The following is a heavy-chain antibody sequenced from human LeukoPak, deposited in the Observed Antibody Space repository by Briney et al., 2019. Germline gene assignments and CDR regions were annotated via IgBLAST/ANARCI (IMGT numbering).Heavy chain of an antibody. D-gene: IGHD2-15*01. CDR2: IYTSGST. CDR3: ARWSLRGCSGSPCFDY. J-gene: IGHJ4*02. V-gene: IGHV4-4*09. Sequence: SETLSLTCTVSGGSISSYYWSWIRQPPGKGLEWIGYIYTSGSTNYNPSLKSRVTISVDTSKNQFSLKLSSVTAADTAVYYCARWSLRGCSGSPCFDYWGQGTLVTVSS. CDR1: GGSISSYY.